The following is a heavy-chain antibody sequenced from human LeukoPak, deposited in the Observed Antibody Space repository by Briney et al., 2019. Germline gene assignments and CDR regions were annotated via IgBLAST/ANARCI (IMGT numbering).Heavy chain of an antibody. D-gene: IGHD2-2*01. CDR2: INHSGST. CDR1: GGSFSGYY. V-gene: IGHV4-34*01. CDR3: ASGGYCSSTSCYPNWFDP. Sequence: SETLSLTCAVYGGSFSGYYWSWIRQPPGKGLEWIGEINHSGSTNYNPSLKSRVTISVDTSKNQFSLKLSSVTAADTAVYYCASGGYCSSTSCYPNWFDPWAQGTLVTVSS. J-gene: IGHJ5*02.